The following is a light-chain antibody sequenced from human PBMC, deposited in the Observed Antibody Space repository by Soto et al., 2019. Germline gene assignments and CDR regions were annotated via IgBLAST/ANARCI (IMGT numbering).Light chain of an antibody. CDR1: QSVNSN. CDR3: HQYNSWPRGT. Sequence: EIMMTQSPVTLSVSPGERATLSCRASQSVNSNLAWYQQKPGQAPRLLIYGASTRATGIPASFIGNGSGTEFTLTISSLQSEDSAVYYCHQYNSWPRGTFGPGTKVEIK. V-gene: IGKV3-15*01. J-gene: IGKJ3*01. CDR2: GAS.